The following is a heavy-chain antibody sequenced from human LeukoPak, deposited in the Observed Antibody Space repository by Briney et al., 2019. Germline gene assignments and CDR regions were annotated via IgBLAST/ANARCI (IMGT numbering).Heavy chain of an antibody. CDR2: IYHSGST. Sequence: SETLSLTCTVSGYSISSGYYWSWIRQPPGKGLEWIGYIYHSGSTNYNPSLKSRVTISVDTSKNQFSLKLSSVTAADTAVYYCARETSQKGAHYMDVWGKGTTVTISS. V-gene: IGHV4-61*01. CDR3: ARETSQKGAHYMDV. D-gene: IGHD3-16*01. J-gene: IGHJ6*03. CDR1: GYSISSGYY.